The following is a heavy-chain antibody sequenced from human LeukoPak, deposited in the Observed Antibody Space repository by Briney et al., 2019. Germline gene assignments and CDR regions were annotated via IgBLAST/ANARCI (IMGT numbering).Heavy chain of an antibody. V-gene: IGHV3-48*01. D-gene: IGHD6-13*01. CDR3: ASWAGTATGFSGPFDY. CDR1: GFTFSTYW. CDR2: ISNSGSTI. Sequence: GGSLRLSCAASGFTFSTYWMSWVRQAPGKGLEWLSHISNSGSTIYYADSVKGRFTISRDNAKNSLYLQMNSLRAEDTAVYYCASWAGTATGFSGPFDYWGQGTLVTVSS. J-gene: IGHJ4*02.